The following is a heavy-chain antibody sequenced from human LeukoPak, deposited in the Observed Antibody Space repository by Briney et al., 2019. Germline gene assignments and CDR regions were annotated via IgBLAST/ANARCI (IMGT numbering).Heavy chain of an antibody. V-gene: IGHV5-51*07. CDR3: ARLGGDTYYFGSASYPNWYFDL. Sequence: GESLKISCQASGYTFTSYWIGWVHQMPGKGLECMGIIYPDDSDTTYSPSFQGPVTISADKSFSTAYLQWSSLKASDTAIYYCARLGGDTYYFGSASYPNWYFDLWGRGTLVTVSS. CDR1: GYTFTSYW. J-gene: IGHJ2*01. D-gene: IGHD3-10*01. CDR2: IYPDDSDT.